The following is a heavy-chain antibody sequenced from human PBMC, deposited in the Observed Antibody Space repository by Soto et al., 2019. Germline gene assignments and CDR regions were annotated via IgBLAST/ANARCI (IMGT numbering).Heavy chain of an antibody. CDR1: GYTFTFRY. Sequence: SVKVSCKVSGYTFTFRYLHWVRQAPGQALEWMGWITPFKSDTNYAQKFQDRVTITRDRSVSTAYMELSNLRSDDTAMYYCARSPFAGSDAFDIWGQGTMVTVSS. J-gene: IGHJ3*02. D-gene: IGHD1-1*01. V-gene: IGHV1-45*02. CDR2: ITPFKSDT. CDR3: ARSPFAGSDAFDI.